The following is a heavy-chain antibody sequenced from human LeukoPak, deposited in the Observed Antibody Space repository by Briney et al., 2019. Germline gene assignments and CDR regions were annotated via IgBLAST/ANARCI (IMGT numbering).Heavy chain of an antibody. Sequence: GASVKVSCKASGGTFSSYAISWVRQAPGQGLEWMGGIIPIFGTANYAQKFQGRVTITADESTSTAYMELSSLRSEDTAVYYCASGLGTYYDFWSGHSDYWGQGTLVTVSS. CDR2: IIPIFGTA. D-gene: IGHD3-3*01. CDR1: GGTFSSYA. CDR3: ASGLGTYYDFWSGHSDY. J-gene: IGHJ4*02. V-gene: IGHV1-69*13.